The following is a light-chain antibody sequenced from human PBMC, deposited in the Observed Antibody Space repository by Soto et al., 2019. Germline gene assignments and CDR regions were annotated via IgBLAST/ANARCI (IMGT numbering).Light chain of an antibody. CDR3: QYYGDSPT. V-gene: IGKV3-20*01. CDR1: QSLSNNY. J-gene: IGKJ2*01. CDR2: GAT. Sequence: ELTQSPGSLSLSPGQTATLSCRASQSLSNNYFAWVQQRPGQAPRLLIYGATHWASGISERFGGSGSGSEFTLTISGLEPEDSPVYFCQYYGDSPTFGQGTKVEI.